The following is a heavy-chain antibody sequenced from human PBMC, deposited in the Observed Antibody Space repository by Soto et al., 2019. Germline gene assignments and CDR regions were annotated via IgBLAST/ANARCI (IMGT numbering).Heavy chain of an antibody. Sequence: SETLSLTYTVSGGSISSGDYYWRWISQPPGKGLEWIGYIYYSGSTYYNPSLKSRVTISVDTSKNQFSLKLSSVTAADTAVYYCARDNILGILYGGMDVWGQGTTVTVPS. J-gene: IGHJ6*02. V-gene: IGHV4-30-4*01. CDR2: IYYSGST. CDR3: ARDNILGILYGGMDV. D-gene: IGHD3-3*01. CDR1: GGSISSGDYY.